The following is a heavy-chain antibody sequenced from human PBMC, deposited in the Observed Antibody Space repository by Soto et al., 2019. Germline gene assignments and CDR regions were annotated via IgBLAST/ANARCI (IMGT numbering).Heavy chain of an antibody. CDR2: ISGSGGST. D-gene: IGHD1-26*01. V-gene: IGHV3-23*01. J-gene: IGHJ4*02. Sequence: GSLRLSCAASGITFRNYAMSWVRQAPGKGLEWVSTISGSGGSTYYADSVKGRFTISRDNSKNTLYLQMNSLRAEDTAVYYCAKDPEWELPKYYFDYWGQGTLVTVSS. CDR3: AKDPEWELPKYYFDY. CDR1: GITFRNYA.